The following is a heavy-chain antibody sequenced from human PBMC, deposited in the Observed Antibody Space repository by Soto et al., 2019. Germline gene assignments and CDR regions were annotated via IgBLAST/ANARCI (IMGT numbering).Heavy chain of an antibody. V-gene: IGHV1-69*13. Sequence: ASVKVSCKASGGTFSSYAISWVRQAPGQGLEWMGGIIPIFGTANYAQKFQGRVTITADESTSTAYMELSSLRSEDTAVYYCARDRRGLLDFWSGSYGMDVWGQGTMVTVSS. CDR1: GGTFSSYA. CDR2: IIPIFGTA. CDR3: ARDRRGLLDFWSGSYGMDV. D-gene: IGHD3-3*01. J-gene: IGHJ6*02.